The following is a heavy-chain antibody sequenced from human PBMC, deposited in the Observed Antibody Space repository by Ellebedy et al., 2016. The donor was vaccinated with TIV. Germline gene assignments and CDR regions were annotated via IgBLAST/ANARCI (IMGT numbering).Heavy chain of an antibody. CDR3: AKASEITIFGVVPPERPLDV. Sequence: GESLKISXAASGFTFSSYAMSWVRQAPGKGLEWVSAISGSGGSTYYADSVKGRFTISRDNSKNTLYVQMNSLRAEDTAVYYCAKASEITIFGVVPPERPLDVWGKGTTVTVSS. V-gene: IGHV3-23*01. CDR1: GFTFSSYA. D-gene: IGHD3-3*01. J-gene: IGHJ6*04. CDR2: ISGSGGST.